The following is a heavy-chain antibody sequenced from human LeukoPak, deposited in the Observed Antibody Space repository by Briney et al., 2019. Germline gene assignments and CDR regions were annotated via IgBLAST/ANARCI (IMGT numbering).Heavy chain of an antibody. Sequence: GGSLRLSCAASGFTFSTYSMNWVRQAPGKGLEWVSSISSSSSYIYYADSVKGRFTISRDNAKNSLYLQMNSLRAEDTAVYYCARTXESGDYFPWYFDYWGQGTLVTVSS. V-gene: IGHV3-21*01. J-gene: IGHJ4*02. CDR3: ARTXESGDYFPWYFDY. D-gene: IGHD3-3*01. CDR1: GFTFSTYS. CDR2: ISSSSSYI.